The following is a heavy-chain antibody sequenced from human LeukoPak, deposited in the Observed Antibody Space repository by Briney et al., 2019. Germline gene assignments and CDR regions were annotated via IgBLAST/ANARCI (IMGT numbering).Heavy chain of an antibody. J-gene: IGHJ4*02. CDR3: ARDGESRSLWN. V-gene: IGHV3-66*01. CDR1: GFTVNTYY. D-gene: IGHD3-10*01. Sequence: SGGSLRLSCAASGFTVNTYYMSWVRQAPGKGLEWISVIYPGGYTYYADSVKGRFTISRGTSENTLYLQMNSLRVEDTAMYYCARDGESRSLWNWGQGALVTVSS. CDR2: IYPGGYT.